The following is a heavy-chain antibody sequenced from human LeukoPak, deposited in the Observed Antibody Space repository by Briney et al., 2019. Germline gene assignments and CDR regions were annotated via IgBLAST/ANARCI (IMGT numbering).Heavy chain of an antibody. CDR3: ARAGRSGARHDAFDI. Sequence: ASVKVSCKASGYTFTSYDINWVRQATGQGLEWMGWMKPDSGNTGYAQKFQGRVTITADKSTSTAYMELSSLRSEDTAVYYCARAGRSGARHDAFDIWGQGTMVTVSS. D-gene: IGHD6-19*01. CDR1: GYTFTSYD. CDR2: MKPDSGNT. J-gene: IGHJ3*02. V-gene: IGHV1-8*01.